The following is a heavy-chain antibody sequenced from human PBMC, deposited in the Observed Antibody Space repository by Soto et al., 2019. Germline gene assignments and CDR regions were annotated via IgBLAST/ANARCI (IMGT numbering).Heavy chain of an antibody. D-gene: IGHD1-26*01. V-gene: IGHV1-2*04. CDR1: GYTFTGYY. Sequence: ASVKVSCKASGYTFTGYYMHWVRQAPGQGLEWMGWINPNSGGTNYAQKFQGWVTMTRDTSISTAYMELSRLRSDDTAVYYCASGGVIVGATDAFDIWGQGTMVTVS. CDR3: ASGGVIVGATDAFDI. J-gene: IGHJ3*02. CDR2: INPNSGGT.